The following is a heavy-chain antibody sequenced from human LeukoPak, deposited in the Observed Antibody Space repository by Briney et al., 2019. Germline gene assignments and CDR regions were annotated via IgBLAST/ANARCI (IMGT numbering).Heavy chain of an antibody. J-gene: IGHJ4*02. D-gene: IGHD3-22*01. CDR3: ASTENYYDSRALGY. Sequence: PGRSLRLSCAASGFTFSSYGMHWVRQAPGKGLEWVAVIWYDGSNKYYADSVKGRFTISRDNSKNTLYLQMNSLRAEDTAVYYCASTENYYDSRALGYWGQGTLVTVSS. CDR2: IWYDGSNK. CDR1: GFTFSSYG. V-gene: IGHV3-33*01.